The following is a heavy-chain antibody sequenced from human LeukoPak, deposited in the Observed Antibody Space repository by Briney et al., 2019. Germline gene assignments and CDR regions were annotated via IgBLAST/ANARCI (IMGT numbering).Heavy chain of an antibody. CDR2: ISGSGGST. CDR1: GFTFSSYG. CDR3: ARQGYDFWSGYYEVSWFDA. J-gene: IGHJ5*02. Sequence: GGSLRLSCTASGFTFSSYGISWVRQAPGKGLEWVSGISGSGGSTFYADSVKGRFTISRDNAKNSLYLQMNSLRAEDTAVYYCARQGYDFWSGYYEVSWFDAWGQGTLVTVSS. V-gene: IGHV3-23*01. D-gene: IGHD3-3*01.